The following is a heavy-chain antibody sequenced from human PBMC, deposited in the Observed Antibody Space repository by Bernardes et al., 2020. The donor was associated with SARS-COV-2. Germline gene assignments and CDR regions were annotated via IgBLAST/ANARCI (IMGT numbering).Heavy chain of an antibody. CDR2: IYYSGST. J-gene: IGHJ5*02. CDR1: GGSISSYY. V-gene: IGHV4-59*08. CDR3: AVVVPAANWFDT. D-gene: IGHD2-2*01. Sequence: SETLSLTCTVSGGSISSYYWSWIRQPPGKGLEWIGYIYYSGSTNYNPSLKSRVTISVDTSKNQFSLKLSSVTAADTAVYYCAVVVPAANWFDTWGQGTLVTVSS.